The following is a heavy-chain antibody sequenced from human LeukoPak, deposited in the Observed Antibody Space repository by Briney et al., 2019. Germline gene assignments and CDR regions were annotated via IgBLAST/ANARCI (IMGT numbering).Heavy chain of an antibody. CDR2: INPSGGNT. CDR3: ARGIAVAGN. J-gene: IGHJ1*01. D-gene: IGHD6-19*01. CDR1: GYTFTSYY. V-gene: IGHV1-46*01. Sequence: GASVKVSCKASGYTFTSYYMHWVRQAPGQGLEWMGIINPSGGNTGYAQKFQGRVTMTRNTSISTAYMELSSLRSEDTAVYYCARGIAVAGNWGQGTLVTVSS.